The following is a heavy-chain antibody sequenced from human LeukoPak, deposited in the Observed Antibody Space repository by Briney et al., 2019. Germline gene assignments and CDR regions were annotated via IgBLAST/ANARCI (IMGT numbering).Heavy chain of an antibody. CDR2: INAGNGNT. V-gene: IGHV1-3*01. CDR3: AMPWGGNSIIS. J-gene: IGHJ4*02. Sequence: AMHXXRQAPGQRXEWMGWINAGNGNTKNSQKFQGRVTITRDTSASTAYMELSSLRSEDTAVYYCAMPWGGNSIISWGQGTLVTVSS. CDR1: A. D-gene: IGHD4-23*01.